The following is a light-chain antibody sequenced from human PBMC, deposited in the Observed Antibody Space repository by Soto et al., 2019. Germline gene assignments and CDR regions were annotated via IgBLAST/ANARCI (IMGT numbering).Light chain of an antibody. CDR3: QQYYNTPLT. CDR1: QSVLYSSNNRNY. V-gene: IGKV4-1*01. CDR2: WAS. Sequence: DIVMTQSPDSLAVSLGERVTINCKSSQSVLYSSNNRNYLAWFQQKPGQPPKLLIYWASTRESGVPDRFSGSGSGTDFTLTISCLQAEDVAVYYCQQYYNTPLTFGGGTKVEI. J-gene: IGKJ4*01.